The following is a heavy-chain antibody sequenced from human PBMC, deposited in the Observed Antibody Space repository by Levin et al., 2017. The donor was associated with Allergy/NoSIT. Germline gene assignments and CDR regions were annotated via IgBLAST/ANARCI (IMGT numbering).Heavy chain of an antibody. CDR1: GYNFAKYK. J-gene: IGHJ4*02. CDR2: IDPRGGSA. Sequence: PGESLKISCKASGYNFAKYKVHWVRQAPGQGLEWVGEIDPRGGSAIYAQKFQGRVTMTSDTSTNTVYMQFNSLMSEDTAVYFCARDSPLTFWGQGTLVTVSS. D-gene: IGHD3-16*01. CDR3: ARDSPLTF. V-gene: IGHV1-46*01.